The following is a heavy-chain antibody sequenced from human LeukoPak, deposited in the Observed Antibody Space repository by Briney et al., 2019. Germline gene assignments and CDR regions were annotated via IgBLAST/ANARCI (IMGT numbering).Heavy chain of an antibody. V-gene: IGHV4-39*07. D-gene: IGHD3-10*01. CDR1: GGSISTSNYH. Sequence: PSETLSLTCTVSGGSISTSNYHWGWIRQPPGKGLEWIGNIYFSGSTYYNPSLKSRVTISVDTSKNQFSLKLSSVTAADTAVYYCARDISYYGSGSYSFDYWGQGTLVTVSS. CDR3: ARDISYYGSGSYSFDY. J-gene: IGHJ4*02. CDR2: IYFSGST.